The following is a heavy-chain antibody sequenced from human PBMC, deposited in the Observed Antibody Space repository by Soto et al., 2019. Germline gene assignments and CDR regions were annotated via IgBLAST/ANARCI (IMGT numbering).Heavy chain of an antibody. CDR1: GVSVDDSSYY. V-gene: IGHV4-39*01. D-gene: IGHD6-13*01. J-gene: IGHJ5*02. CDR3: ARLPCSSSCLFDP. Sequence: LQVQESGPGVVKALETLSLSCTVSGVSVDDSSYYWGWIRRPPGKGLEWIGTVSFRGSTSYNPSLKSRVTLSLDTSKNQFSLRLTSVTAADTAVYFCARLPCSSSCLFDPWGQGTLVTVSS. CDR2: VSFRGST.